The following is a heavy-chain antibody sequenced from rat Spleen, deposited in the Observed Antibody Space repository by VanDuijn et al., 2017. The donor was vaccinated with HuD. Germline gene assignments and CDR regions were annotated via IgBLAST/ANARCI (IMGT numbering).Heavy chain of an antibody. J-gene: IGHJ2*01. Sequence: EVHLVESGGGLVQPGGSLKLSCVASGFTFNNYWMTWIRQAPGKGLEWVATITHIGATSYYPDSVKGRFTISREDGRSTLYLQMDSLRSEDTATYYCTTEATRVYFDYWGQGVMVTVSS. CDR1: GFTFNNYW. D-gene: IGHD1-4*01. CDR2: ITHIGATS. CDR3: TTEATRVYFDY. V-gene: IGHV5-31*01.